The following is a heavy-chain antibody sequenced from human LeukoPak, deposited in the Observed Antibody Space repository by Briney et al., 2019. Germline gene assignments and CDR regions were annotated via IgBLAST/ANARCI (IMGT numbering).Heavy chain of an antibody. Sequence: ASVKVSCKVSGYSITELSTHWVRQAPGKGLEWMGGFDPGSGEIIYEQKFQDRVTMTEDTSTVTAYMELSSLRFEDTALYYCATGTHYDLLPFWGQGTLVTVSS. J-gene: IGHJ4*02. CDR1: GYSITELS. V-gene: IGHV1-24*01. CDR2: FDPGSGEI. D-gene: IGHD3-9*01. CDR3: ATGTHYDLLPF.